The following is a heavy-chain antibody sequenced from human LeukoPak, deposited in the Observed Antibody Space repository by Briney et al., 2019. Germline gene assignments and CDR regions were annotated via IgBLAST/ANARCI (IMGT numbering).Heavy chain of an antibody. CDR3: ARDPSGVTLYYFDY. CDR2: IDANNGDT. D-gene: IGHD4-11*01. J-gene: IGHJ4*02. V-gene: IGHV1-2*02. Sequence: ASVKVSCKPSGYTFRGNYIHWLRQAPGQGLEWMGWIDANNGDTKSAQKFQGRVTMSRDTSISTAYMDLSSLSPDDAAVYYCARDPSGVTLYYFDYWGQGTLVTVSS. CDR1: GYTFRGNY.